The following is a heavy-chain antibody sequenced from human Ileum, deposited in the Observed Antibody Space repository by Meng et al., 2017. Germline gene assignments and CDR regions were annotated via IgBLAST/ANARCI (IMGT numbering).Heavy chain of an antibody. J-gene: IGHJ4*02. CDR1: VHLITNYY. CDR2: INAGDGGT. CDR3: VGDSHGFGDGPF. Sequence: ARLVQSGAEGVKPGASVQYSWLLFVHLITNYYVHWVRQAPGQGLDWMGLINAGDGGTTYAQKFQDRVTLTRDTSTSTLYMEVRSLRSDDTAMYSCVGDSHGFGDGPFWGQGTLVTVSS. D-gene: IGHD4-17*01. V-gene: IGHV1-46*01.